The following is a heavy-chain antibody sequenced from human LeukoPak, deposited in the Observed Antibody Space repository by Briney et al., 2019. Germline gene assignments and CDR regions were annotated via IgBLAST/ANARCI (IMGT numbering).Heavy chain of an antibody. CDR2: IYTSGST. Sequence: SETLSLTCTVSGGSISSYYWSWIRQPAGKGLEWIGRIYTSGSTNYNPSLKSRVTMSVDTSKNQFSLKLSSVTAADTAVYYCARDPIAVHPYYYYMDVWGKGTTVTVSS. D-gene: IGHD6-6*01. J-gene: IGHJ6*03. CDR3: ARDPIAVHPYYYYMDV. CDR1: GGSISSYY. V-gene: IGHV4-4*07.